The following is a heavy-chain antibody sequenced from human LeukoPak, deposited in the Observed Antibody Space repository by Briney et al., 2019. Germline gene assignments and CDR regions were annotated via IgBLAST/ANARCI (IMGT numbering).Heavy chain of an antibody. D-gene: IGHD4-17*01. CDR3: AKVRAMDYGYDY. CDR1: GFTFSSYG. Sequence: GGSLRLSCAASGFTFSSYGMHWIRQAPGKGLGWVAFIRYDGSNKYYAESVKGRFTISRDNSKNTLYLQMNSLRAEDTAVYYCAKVRAMDYGYDYWGQGTLVTVSS. V-gene: IGHV3-30*02. CDR2: IRYDGSNK. J-gene: IGHJ4*02.